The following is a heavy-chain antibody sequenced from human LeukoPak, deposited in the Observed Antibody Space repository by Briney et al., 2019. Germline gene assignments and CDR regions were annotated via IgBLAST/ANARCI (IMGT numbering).Heavy chain of an antibody. J-gene: IGHJ6*02. CDR1: GFTFSSYW. D-gene: IGHD3-10*01. Sequence: GGSLRLSCAASGFTFSSYWMSWVRLAPGKGLECVANIKQDGSEKYYVDSVKGRFTISRDNAKNSLYLQMNSLRAEDTAVYYCARIGSRRRNYYYYGMDVWGQGTTVTVSS. CDR3: ARIGSRRRNYYYYGMDV. V-gene: IGHV3-7*01. CDR2: IKQDGSEK.